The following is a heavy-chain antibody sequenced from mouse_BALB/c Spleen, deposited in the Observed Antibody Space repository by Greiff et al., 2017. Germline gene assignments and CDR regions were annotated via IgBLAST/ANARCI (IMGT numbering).Heavy chain of an antibody. J-gene: IGHJ4*01. Sequence: VQLQQSGAELVRPGVSVKISCKGSGYTFTDYAMHWVKQSHAKSLEWIGVISTYYGDASYNQKFKGKATMTVDKSSSTAYMELARLTSEDSAIYYCARPDGYQGAMDYWGQGTSVTVSS. CDR2: ISTYYGDA. V-gene: IGHV1S137*01. D-gene: IGHD2-3*01. CDR1: GYTFTDYA. CDR3: ARPDGYQGAMDY.